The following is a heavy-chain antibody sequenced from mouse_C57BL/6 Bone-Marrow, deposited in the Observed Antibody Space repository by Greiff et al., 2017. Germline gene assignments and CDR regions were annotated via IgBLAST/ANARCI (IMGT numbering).Heavy chain of an antibody. V-gene: IGHV1-50*01. J-gene: IGHJ2*01. CDR3: ARRNEYDKKGYYFDY. CDR1: GYTFTSYW. CDR2: IDPSNSYT. D-gene: IGHD2-4*01. Sequence: QVQLQQSGAELVKPGASVKLSCKASGYTFTSYWMQWVKQRPGQGLEWIGEIDPSNSYTNYNQKFKGKATLTVDTSSSTAYMQLSSLTSEDSAVYYCARRNEYDKKGYYFDYWGQGTTLTVSS.